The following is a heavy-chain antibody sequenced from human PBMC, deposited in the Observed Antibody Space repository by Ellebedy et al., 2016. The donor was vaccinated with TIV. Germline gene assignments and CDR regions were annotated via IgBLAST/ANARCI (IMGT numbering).Heavy chain of an antibody. J-gene: IGHJ6*02. CDR2: IIPIFGTA. CDR3: ATIKPFGELPTGMDV. Sequence: SVKVSCXASGGTFSSYAISWVRQAPGQGLEWMGGIIPIFGTANYAQKFQGRVTITADESTSTAYMELSSLRSEDTAVYYCATIKPFGELPTGMDVWGQGTTVTVSS. CDR1: GGTFSSYA. V-gene: IGHV1-69*13. D-gene: IGHD3-10*01.